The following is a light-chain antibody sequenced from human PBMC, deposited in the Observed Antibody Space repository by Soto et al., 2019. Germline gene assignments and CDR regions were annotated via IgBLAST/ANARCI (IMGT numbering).Light chain of an antibody. CDR2: GAS. V-gene: IGKV3-15*01. J-gene: IGKJ4*01. Sequence: EIVMTQSPATLSVSPGERATLSCRASRNINRKLAWYQQKPGQAPRLLISGASTRATGIPARFSGRGSGTEFTLTIRSLQSEDFAVYYCQQYYDYPPLIFGGGTKVEIK. CDR3: QQYYDYPPLI. CDR1: RNINRK.